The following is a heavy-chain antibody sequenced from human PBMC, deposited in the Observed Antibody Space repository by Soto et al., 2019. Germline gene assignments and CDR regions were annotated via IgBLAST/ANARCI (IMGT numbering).Heavy chain of an antibody. CDR3: ARGGHPGVMDV. CDR2: INHSGST. V-gene: IGHV4-34*01. Sequence: SETLSLTCAVYGGSFSGYYWSWIRQPPGKGLEWIGEINHSGSTNYNPSLKSRVTISVDTSKNQFSLKLSSVTAADTAVDYCARGGHPGVMDVWGQGTTVTVSS. D-gene: IGHD3-10*01. J-gene: IGHJ6*02. CDR1: GGSFSGYY.